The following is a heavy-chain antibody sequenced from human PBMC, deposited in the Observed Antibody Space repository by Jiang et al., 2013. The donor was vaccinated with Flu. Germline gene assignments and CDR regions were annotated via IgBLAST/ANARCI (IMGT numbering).Heavy chain of an antibody. CDR2: SFYYNTEST. J-gene: IGHJ4*02. CDR1: GAPINDYY. V-gene: IGHV4-59*01. D-gene: IGHD2-2*01. CDR3: ARGTCVSTSCPIEY. Sequence: SGPGLVKPSETLSLTCTVSGAPINDYYWSWIRQSPGKGLEWIGYSFYYNTESTNYNPSLKSRLTISVDTSKNQFSLKLSSVTAADTAVYYCARGTCVSTSCPIEYWGQGTLVTVSS.